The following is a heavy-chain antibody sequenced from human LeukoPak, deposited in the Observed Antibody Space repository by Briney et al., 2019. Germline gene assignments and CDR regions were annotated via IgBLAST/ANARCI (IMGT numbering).Heavy chain of an antibody. Sequence: ASVKVSCKASGYTFTGYYMHWVRQAPGQGLEWMGWINPNSGGTNYAQKFQGRVTITADESTSTAYMELSSLRSEDTAVYYCARQAGELWFDYWGQGTLVTVSS. CDR3: ARQAGELWFDY. V-gene: IGHV1-2*02. J-gene: IGHJ4*02. CDR2: INPNSGGT. D-gene: IGHD3-16*01. CDR1: GYTFTGYY.